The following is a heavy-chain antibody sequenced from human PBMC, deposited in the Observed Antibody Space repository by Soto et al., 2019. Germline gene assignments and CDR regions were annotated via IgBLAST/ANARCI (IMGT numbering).Heavy chain of an antibody. CDR2: ISGGGHNT. J-gene: IGHJ4*02. CDR3: AKLRDFVVLPAGILDY. CDR1: GFTFSSYA. Sequence: VQLLESGGGLVQPGGSLRLTCAASGFTFSSYAISWIRLSPGKGLEWVSVISGGGHNTYYTPSVKGRFTISRDDFKNTLYLQMNSLRTEDTAMYYCAKLRDFVVLPAGILDYWGPGTLVTVSS. D-gene: IGHD2-8*01. V-gene: IGHV3-23*01.